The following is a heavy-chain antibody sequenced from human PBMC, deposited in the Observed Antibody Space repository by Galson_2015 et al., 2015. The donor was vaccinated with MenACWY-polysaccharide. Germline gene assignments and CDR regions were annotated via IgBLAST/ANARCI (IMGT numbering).Heavy chain of an antibody. CDR1: GFTFSNYG. CDR2: ISSSSSTI. D-gene: IGHD1-26*01. Sequence: SLRLSCAASGFTFSNYGMNWVRQAPGKGLEWVSYISSSSSTIYYADSVKGRFTISRDKAKNSLYLQMNSLRAEDTAVYYCAREPEGVLLSYYFDDWGQGTLVPVSS. J-gene: IGHJ4*02. V-gene: IGHV3-48*01. CDR3: AREPEGVLLSYYFDD.